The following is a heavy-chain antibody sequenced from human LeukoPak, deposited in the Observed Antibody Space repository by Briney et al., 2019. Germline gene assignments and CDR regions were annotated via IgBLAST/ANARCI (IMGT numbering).Heavy chain of an antibody. CDR1: GFTFSSYW. V-gene: IGHV3-7*01. Sequence: GGSLRLSCAASGFTFSSYWMSWVRQAPGKGLEWVANMNQDGSGKYYVDSVKGRFTISRDNAKNSLYLQMNNLRAEDSSVYYCARGGELLRPADYWGQGTLVTVSS. CDR2: MNQDGSGK. D-gene: IGHD1-26*01. J-gene: IGHJ4*02. CDR3: ARGGELLRPADY.